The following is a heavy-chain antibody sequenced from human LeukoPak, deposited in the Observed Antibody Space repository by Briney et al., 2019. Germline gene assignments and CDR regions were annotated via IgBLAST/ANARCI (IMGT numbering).Heavy chain of an antibody. Sequence: GGSLRLSCAASGFTFSRFGVHWVRQAPGKGLEWVAVIWYDGSNKYYADSVKGRFSVSRDNSKNTLYLQMNSLRAEDTAVYYCARDLGGYDRSGYFDLWGRGTQVTVSS. CDR3: ARDLGGYDRSGYFDL. CDR1: GFTFSRFG. J-gene: IGHJ2*01. CDR2: IWYDGSNK. V-gene: IGHV3-33*01. D-gene: IGHD5-12*01.